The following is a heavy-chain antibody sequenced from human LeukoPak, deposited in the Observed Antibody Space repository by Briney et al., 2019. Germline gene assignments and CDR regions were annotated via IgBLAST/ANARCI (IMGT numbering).Heavy chain of an antibody. D-gene: IGHD2-2*01. CDR1: GGTFSSYA. CDR2: IIPIFGTA. V-gene: IGHV1-69*06. J-gene: IGHJ6*04. CDR3: ARDIVVVPAAMNYYYGMDV. Sequence: SVKVSCKASGGTFSSYAISSVRQAPGQGLEWMGGIIPIFGTANYAQKFQGRGTITADKSTSTAYMELSSLRSEDTAVYYCARDIVVVPAAMNYYYGMDVWGKGTTVTVSS.